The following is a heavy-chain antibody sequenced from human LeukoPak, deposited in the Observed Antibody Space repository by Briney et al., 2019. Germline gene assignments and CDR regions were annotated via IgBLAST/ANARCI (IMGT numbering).Heavy chain of an antibody. CDR2: ISGSAVGT. D-gene: IGHD3-22*01. CDR3: AKDPLVRYYDGTAYYLDY. CDR1: GFTFSSYA. J-gene: IGHJ4*02. Sequence: PGGSLRLSCAASGFTFSSYAMSWVRQAPGKGLEGVSSISGSAVGTDYADSVKGRFTISRDNSKNTLYLQMNSLRAEDTAVYYCAKDPLVRYYDGTAYYLDYWGQGTLGTVSS. V-gene: IGHV3-23*01.